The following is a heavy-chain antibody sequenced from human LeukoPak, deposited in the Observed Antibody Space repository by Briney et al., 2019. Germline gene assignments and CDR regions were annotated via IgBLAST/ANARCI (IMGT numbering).Heavy chain of an antibody. CDR1: GFTFSSYS. D-gene: IGHD3-9*01. CDR3: ARGSTHYDVLTGYY. CDR2: ISSSSSTI. J-gene: IGHJ4*02. Sequence: GGSLRLSCAASGFTFSSYSMNWVRQAPGKGLEWVSYISSSSSTIYYADSVKGRFTISRDNAKNSLYLQMNSLRAEDTALYYCARGSTHYDVLTGYYWGQGTLVTVSS. V-gene: IGHV3-48*04.